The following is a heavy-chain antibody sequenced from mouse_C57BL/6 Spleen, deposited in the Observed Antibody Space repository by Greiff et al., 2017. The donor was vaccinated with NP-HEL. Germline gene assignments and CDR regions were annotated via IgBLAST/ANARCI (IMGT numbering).Heavy chain of an antibody. J-gene: IGHJ1*03. CDR3: TRNYDAYYRRYFDV. CDR1: GYTFTDYE. D-gene: IGHD2-3*01. Sequence: VQLQQSGAELVRPGASVTLSCKASGYTFTDYEMHWVKQTPVHGLEWIGAIDPETGGTAYNQKFKGKAILTADKSSSTAYLELRSLTSEDSAVYYCTRNYDAYYRRYFDVWGTGTTVTVSS. CDR2: IDPETGGT. V-gene: IGHV1-15*01.